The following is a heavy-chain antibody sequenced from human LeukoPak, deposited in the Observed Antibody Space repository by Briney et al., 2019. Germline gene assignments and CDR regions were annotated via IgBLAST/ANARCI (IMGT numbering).Heavy chain of an antibody. CDR1: GYTFTSYD. V-gene: IGHV1-8*01. D-gene: IGHD2-2*01. CDR3: ARGGVVVPARNAGIDF. CDR2: MNPNSGNT. Sequence: ASVKVSCKASGYTFTSYDINWVRQATGQGLEWMGWMNPNSGNTGYAQKFQGRVTMTRNTSISTAYMELSSLRSEDTAVFYCARGGVVVPARNAGIDFWGQGTLVTVSS. J-gene: IGHJ4*02.